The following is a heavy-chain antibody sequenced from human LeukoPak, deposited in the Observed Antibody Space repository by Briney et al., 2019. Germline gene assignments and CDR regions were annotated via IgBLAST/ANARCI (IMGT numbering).Heavy chain of an antibody. J-gene: IGHJ6*03. Sequence: SETLSLTCAVYGGSFSGYYWSWIRQPPGKGLEWIGEINHSGSTNYNPSLKSRVTISVDTSKNQFSLKLSSVTAADTAVYYCARRGAVAGPSRYYYYYYMDVWGKGTTVTISS. V-gene: IGHV4-34*01. D-gene: IGHD6-19*01. CDR1: GGSFSGYY. CDR3: ARRGAVAGPSRYYYYYYMDV. CDR2: INHSGST.